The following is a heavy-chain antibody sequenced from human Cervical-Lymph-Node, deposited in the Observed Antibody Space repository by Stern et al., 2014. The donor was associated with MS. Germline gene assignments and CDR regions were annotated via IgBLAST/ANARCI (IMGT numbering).Heavy chain of an antibody. Sequence: QVKLVESGAEVKKPGASVKVSCKASGYTFTRFYMHWVRQPPGQGLEWMGIINPSGGSTSYAQKFQGRVTMTRDTSTSTVYMELSSLRSEDTAVYYCAREVAGHRLGMMDVWGQGTTVTVSS. CDR3: AREVAGHRLGMMDV. CDR2: INPSGGST. V-gene: IGHV1-46*01. J-gene: IGHJ6*02. CDR1: GYTFTRFY. D-gene: IGHD6-19*01.